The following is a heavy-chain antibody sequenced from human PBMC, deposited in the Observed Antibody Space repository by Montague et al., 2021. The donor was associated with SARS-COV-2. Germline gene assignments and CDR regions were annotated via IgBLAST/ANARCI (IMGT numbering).Heavy chain of an antibody. Sequence: YNPSLKSRVTISVDTSKNPFDLKLSSVTATDTAVYEWSRCGYYGGPRFDYWGQGTLVSVS. CDR3: SRCGYYGGPRFDY. D-gene: IGHD4-23*01. J-gene: IGHJ4*02. V-gene: IGHV4-39*01.